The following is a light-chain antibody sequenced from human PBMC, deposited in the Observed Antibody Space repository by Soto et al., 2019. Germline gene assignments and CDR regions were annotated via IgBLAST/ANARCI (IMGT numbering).Light chain of an antibody. CDR1: QGIKNY. Sequence: DIQVTQYPSSLSASVGDIVTITCRASQGIKNYLAWYQQKPGEIPKLLIYAASTLESGIPPRFSGSGSGTDFTLTINNLQPEDVATYYCQRYYNAPFTFGGGTKVDIK. J-gene: IGKJ4*01. V-gene: IGKV1-27*01. CDR3: QRYYNAPFT. CDR2: AAS.